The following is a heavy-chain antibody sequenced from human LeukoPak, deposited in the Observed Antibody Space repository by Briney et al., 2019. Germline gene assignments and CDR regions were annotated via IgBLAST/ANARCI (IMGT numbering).Heavy chain of an antibody. CDR2: INPSGGST. J-gene: IGHJ3*02. D-gene: IGHD1-26*01. CDR1: GYTFTSYY. Sequence: ASVKVSCKASGYTFTSYYMHWVRQAPGQGLEWMGIINPSGGSTSYAQKFQGRVTMTRDTSTSTVYMELSRLRSDDTALYHCASGRWEPYDAFDIWGQGTMVTVSS. V-gene: IGHV1-46*01. CDR3: ASGRWEPYDAFDI.